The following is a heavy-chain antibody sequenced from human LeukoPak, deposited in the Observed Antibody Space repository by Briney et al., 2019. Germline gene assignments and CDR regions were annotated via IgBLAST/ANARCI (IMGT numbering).Heavy chain of an antibody. Sequence: GGSLRLSCAASGFSFSDYYMNWIRQAPGKGLEYIAYISQSGADVSYADSVKGRFTVSRDNAKNSVFLQMNSLTAEDTAVYYCASVARLLADWGQGTLVTVSS. CDR2: ISQSGADV. V-gene: IGHV3-11*01. CDR3: ASVARLLAD. J-gene: IGHJ4*02. CDR1: GFSFSDYY. D-gene: IGHD3-9*01.